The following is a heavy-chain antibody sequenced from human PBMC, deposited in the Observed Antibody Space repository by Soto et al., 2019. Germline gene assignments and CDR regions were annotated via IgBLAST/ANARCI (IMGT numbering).Heavy chain of an antibody. V-gene: IGHV1-18*01. CDR1: GYTFTSYG. Sequence: ASVKVSCKASGYTFTSYGISWVRQAPGQGLEWMGWISAYNGNTNYAQKLQGRVTMTTDTSTSTAYMELRSLRSDDTAVYYCARVGADYYDSSGYYYVVWGQGTMVTVSS. CDR2: ISAYNGNT. J-gene: IGHJ3*01. D-gene: IGHD3-22*01. CDR3: ARVGADYYDSSGYYYVV.